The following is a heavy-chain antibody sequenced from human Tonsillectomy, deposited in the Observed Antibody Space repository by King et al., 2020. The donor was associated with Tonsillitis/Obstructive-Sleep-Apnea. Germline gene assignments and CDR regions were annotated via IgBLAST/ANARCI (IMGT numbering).Heavy chain of an antibody. CDR1: GFTFDDYA. J-gene: IGHJ5*02. Sequence: VQLVQSGGGLVQPGRSLRLSCATSGFTFDDYAMHWVRLTPGKGLEWVSGISWNSVSIEYADSVKGRFTISRDNAKNSLYLQMSSLRPEDTALYYCAKGTPAEGEDWFDPWGQGTLVTVSA. D-gene: IGHD6-13*01. V-gene: IGHV3-9*01. CDR3: AKGTPAEGEDWFDP. CDR2: ISWNSVSI.